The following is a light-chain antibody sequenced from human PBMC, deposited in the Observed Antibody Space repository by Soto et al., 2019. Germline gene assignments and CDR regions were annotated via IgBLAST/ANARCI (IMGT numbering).Light chain of an antibody. CDR2: GAS. J-gene: IGKJ1*01. Sequence: EIVMTQSPATLSVSPGERFTLSCRASQSVSSNLAWYQQKPGQAPRLLIYGASTRATGIPARFSGGGSETEFTLTISSLQSEDFAVYYCQQYHNWPPRTFGQGTKVEIK. CDR1: QSVSSN. CDR3: QQYHNWPPRT. V-gene: IGKV3-15*01.